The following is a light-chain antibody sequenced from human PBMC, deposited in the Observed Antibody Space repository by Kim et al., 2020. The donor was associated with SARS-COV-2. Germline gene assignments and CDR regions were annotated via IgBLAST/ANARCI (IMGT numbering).Light chain of an antibody. V-gene: IGKV3-11*01. CDR1: QSVSSY. CDR2: DAS. CDR3: QQRSNWRTT. J-gene: IGKJ2*01. Sequence: SLSPGERATLSCRASQSVSSYLAWYQQKPGQAPRLLIYDASNRATGIPARFSGSGSGTDFTLTISSLEPEDFAVYYCQQRSNWRTTFGQGTKLEI.